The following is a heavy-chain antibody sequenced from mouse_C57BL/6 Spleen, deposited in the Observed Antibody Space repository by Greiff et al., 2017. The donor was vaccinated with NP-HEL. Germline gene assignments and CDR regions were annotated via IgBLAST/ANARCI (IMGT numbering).Heavy chain of an antibody. Sequence: VHVKQSGPELVKPGASVKISCKASGYSFTDYNMNWVKQSNGKSLEWIGVINPNYGTTSYNQKFKGKATLTVDQSSSTAYMQLNSLTSEDSAVYYCARSAYDYDERPFAYWGQGTLVTVSA. CDR2: INPNYGTT. CDR3: ARSAYDYDERPFAY. CDR1: GYSFTDYN. D-gene: IGHD2-4*01. V-gene: IGHV1-39*01. J-gene: IGHJ3*01.